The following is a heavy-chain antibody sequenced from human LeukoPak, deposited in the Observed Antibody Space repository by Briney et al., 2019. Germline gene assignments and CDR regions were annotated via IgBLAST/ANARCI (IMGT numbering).Heavy chain of an antibody. CDR1: GYTFTSYY. V-gene: IGHV1-46*01. CDR3: ARGTRGWDYYYYYMDV. CDR2: INPSGGST. D-gene: IGHD1-26*01. J-gene: IGHJ6*03. Sequence: ASVKVSCKASGYTFTSYYMHWVRQAPGQGLEWMGIINPSGGSTSYAQKFQGRVTMTRDMSTSTVYMELSSLRSEDTAVYYCARGTRGWDYYYYYMDVWGKGTTVTVSS.